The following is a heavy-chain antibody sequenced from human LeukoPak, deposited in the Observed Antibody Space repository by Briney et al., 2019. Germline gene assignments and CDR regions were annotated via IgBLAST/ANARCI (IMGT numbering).Heavy chain of an antibody. CDR3: PLELGEGFDY. CDR2: ISSTSSYI. Sequence: GGSLRLSCAASGFTFSSYNMNWVRQAPGKGLEWVSSISSTSSYIHYADSVKGRFTISRDNAKNSLYLQMNSLRAEDTAVYYCPLELGEGFDYWGQGTLVTVSS. CDR1: GFTFSSYN. J-gene: IGHJ4*02. V-gene: IGHV3-21*01. D-gene: IGHD1-7*01.